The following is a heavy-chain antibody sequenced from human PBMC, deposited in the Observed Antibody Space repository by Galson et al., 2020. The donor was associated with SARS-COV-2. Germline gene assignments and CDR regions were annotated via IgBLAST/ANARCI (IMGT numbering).Heavy chain of an antibody. CDR3: ARRGTKEDFDL. D-gene: IGHD3-16*01. J-gene: IGHJ2*01. CDR1: GLNFRRYG. Sequence: GESLKISCVASGLNFRRYGMHWVRQAPGKGLDWVTLILDDGSKKYYADSVKGRFTISRDNSKNAVYLQMNSLRAEDTAVYYCARRGTKEDFDLWGRGTLVAVSS. V-gene: IGHV3-33*01. CDR2: ILDDGSKK.